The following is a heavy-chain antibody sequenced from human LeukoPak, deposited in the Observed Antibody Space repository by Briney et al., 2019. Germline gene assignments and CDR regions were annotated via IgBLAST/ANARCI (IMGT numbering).Heavy chain of an antibody. CDR3: ARVHGSHIFGPNFYYYYMDV. V-gene: IGHV1-2*02. CDR1: GYTFTGYY. Sequence: ASVKVSCKASGYTFTGYYMHWVRQAPGQGLEWMGWINPNSGGTNYAQKFQGRVTMTRDTSISTAYMELSRLRSDDTAVYYCARVHGSHIFGPNFYYYYMDVWGKGTTVTVSS. D-gene: IGHD3-3*02. J-gene: IGHJ6*03. CDR2: INPNSGGT.